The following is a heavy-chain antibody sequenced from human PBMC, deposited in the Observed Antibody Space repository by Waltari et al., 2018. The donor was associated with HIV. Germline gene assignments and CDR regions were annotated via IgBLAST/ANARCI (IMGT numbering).Heavy chain of an antibody. CDR2: MNPESGNT. Sequence: QVQLVQSGTEVKKPGASVKVSCKASGYTFTGYDLNWVRQATGQGLEWMGGMNPESGNTAYAHKFQGRVTMTRNTSIRTAYMELTSLRSEDTAVYYCARGPPNDLWPPQTRHMDVWGQGTTVTVSS. D-gene: IGHD3-3*01. CDR3: ARGPPNDLWPPQTRHMDV. CDR1: GYTFTGYD. J-gene: IGHJ6*02. V-gene: IGHV1-8*01.